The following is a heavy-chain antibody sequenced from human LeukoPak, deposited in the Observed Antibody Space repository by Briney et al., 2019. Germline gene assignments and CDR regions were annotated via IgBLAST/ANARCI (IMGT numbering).Heavy chain of an antibody. CDR2: ISSSSSYI. CDR3: ARDRSLGLRFPRWFDP. Sequence: PGGSLRLSCAASGFTFSSYSMNWVRQAPGKGLEWVSSISSSSSYIYYADSVKGRFTISRDNAKNSLYLQMNSLRAEDTALYYCARDRSLGLRFPRWFDPWGQGTLVTVSS. D-gene: IGHD4-17*01. V-gene: IGHV3-21*04. J-gene: IGHJ5*02. CDR1: GFTFSSYS.